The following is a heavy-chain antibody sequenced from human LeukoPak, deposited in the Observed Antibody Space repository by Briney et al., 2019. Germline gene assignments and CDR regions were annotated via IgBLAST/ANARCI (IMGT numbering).Heavy chain of an antibody. Sequence: KSSETLSLTCTVSGGSISSSSYYWGWIRQPPGKGLEWIGSIYYSGSTYYNPSLKSRVTISVDTSKNQFSLKLSSVTAADTVVYYCARPLSGWEEDYWGQGTLVTVSS. CDR1: GGSISSSSYY. CDR3: ARPLSGWEEDY. CDR2: IYYSGST. V-gene: IGHV4-39*01. J-gene: IGHJ4*02. D-gene: IGHD6-19*01.